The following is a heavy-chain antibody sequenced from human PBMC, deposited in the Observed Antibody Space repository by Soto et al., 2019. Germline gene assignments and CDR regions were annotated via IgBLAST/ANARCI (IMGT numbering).Heavy chain of an antibody. D-gene: IGHD3-22*01. V-gene: IGHV1-18*01. Sequence: ASVKVSCKASGYTFTSYGISWVRQAPGQGLEWMGWISAYNGNTNYAQKLQGRVTMTTDTSTSTAYMELRSLRSEDTAVYYCARDLSVIASHPTAFDPWGQGTLVTVSS. CDR2: ISAYNGNT. J-gene: IGHJ5*02. CDR1: GYTFTSYG. CDR3: ARDLSVIASHPTAFDP.